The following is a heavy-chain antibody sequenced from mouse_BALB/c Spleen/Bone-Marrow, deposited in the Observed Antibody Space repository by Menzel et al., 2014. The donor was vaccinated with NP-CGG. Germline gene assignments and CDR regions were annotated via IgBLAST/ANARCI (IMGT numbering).Heavy chain of an antibody. CDR1: GFTFTDYY. CDR3: ARDINYDIYWYFDV. D-gene: IGHD2-4*01. V-gene: IGHV7-3*02. CDR2: IRNKAKGYTS. Sequence: VKLVESGGGLVQPGGSLRLSCATSGFTFTDYYMSWVRQPPGKALEWLGFIRNKAKGYTSENSASVKGRFTISRDNSQSILYLQMSTLRAEDSATYYCARDINYDIYWYFDVWGAGTTVTVSS. J-gene: IGHJ1*01.